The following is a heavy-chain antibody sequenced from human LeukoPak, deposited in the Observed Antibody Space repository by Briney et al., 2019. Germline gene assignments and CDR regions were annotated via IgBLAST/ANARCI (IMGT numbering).Heavy chain of an antibody. CDR2: IYYSGSI. J-gene: IGHJ1*01. CDR3: ARPSTKYSSSSGYFQH. V-gene: IGHV4-39*01. D-gene: IGHD6-6*01. Sequence: PSETLSLTCTVSGGSISSYSYHWGWIRQPPGKGLEWIGSIYYSGSIYYNPSLKSRVTISVDTSKNQFSLKLSSVTAADTAVYYCARPSTKYSSSSGYFQHWGQGTLVTVSS. CDR1: GGSISSYSYH.